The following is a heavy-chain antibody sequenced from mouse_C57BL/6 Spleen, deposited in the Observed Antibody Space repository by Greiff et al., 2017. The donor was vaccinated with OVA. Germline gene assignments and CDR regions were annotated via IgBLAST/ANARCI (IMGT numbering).Heavy chain of an antibody. CDR3: ARREGTTDYFDY. Sequence: QVQLQQSGAELVKPGASVKISCKASGYAFSSYWMNWVKQRPGKGLEWIGQIYPGDGDTNYNGKFKGKATLTADKSSSTAYMQLSSLTSEDSAVYFCARREGTTDYFDYWGQGTTLTVSS. D-gene: IGHD1-1*01. J-gene: IGHJ2*01. V-gene: IGHV1-80*01. CDR2: IYPGDGDT. CDR1: GYAFSSYW.